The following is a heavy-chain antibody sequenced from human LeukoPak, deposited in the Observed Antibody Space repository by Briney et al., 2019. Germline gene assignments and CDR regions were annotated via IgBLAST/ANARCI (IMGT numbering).Heavy chain of an antibody. CDR1: GYTSTSYG. Sequence: ASVNVSCKASGYTSTSYGISWVRQAPGQGLEWMGWISAYNGNTNYAQELQGRVTMTTDTSTSTAYMELRSLRSDDTAVYYCARVTTVAAFDPWGQGTLVTVSS. CDR2: ISAYNGNT. V-gene: IGHV1-18*01. J-gene: IGHJ5*02. CDR3: ARVTTVAAFDP. D-gene: IGHD4-23*01.